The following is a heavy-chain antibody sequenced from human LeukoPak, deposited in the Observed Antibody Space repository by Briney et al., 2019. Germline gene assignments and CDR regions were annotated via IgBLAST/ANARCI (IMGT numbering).Heavy chain of an antibody. D-gene: IGHD4-11*01. CDR2: IYYSGST. Sequence: TPSETLSLTCTVSGGSISSYYWSWIRQPPGKGLEWIGYIYYSGSTNYNPSLKSRVTISVDTSKNQFSLRLSSVTAADTAVYYCARDSADSNYHFDYWGQGTLVTVSS. V-gene: IGHV4-59*01. CDR1: GGSISSYY. J-gene: IGHJ4*02. CDR3: ARDSADSNYHFDY.